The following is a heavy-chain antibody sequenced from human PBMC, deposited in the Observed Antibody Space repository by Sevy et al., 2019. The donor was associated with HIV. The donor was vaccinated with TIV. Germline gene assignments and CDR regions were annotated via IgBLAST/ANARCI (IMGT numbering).Heavy chain of an antibody. CDR2: IRSKGYGGTT. V-gene: IGHV3-49*04. J-gene: IGHJ4*02. Sequence: QLGGSLRLSCTGSGFTFSDFAMHWVRQAPGKGLEWVAFIRSKGYGGTTDYAASVKGRFTISRDDSKSIAYLQMNSLKTEDTAMYYCTRDGVINWNYDPFDYSGQGTLVTVSS. CDR3: TRDGVINWNYDPFDY. CDR1: GFTFSDFA. D-gene: IGHD1-7*01.